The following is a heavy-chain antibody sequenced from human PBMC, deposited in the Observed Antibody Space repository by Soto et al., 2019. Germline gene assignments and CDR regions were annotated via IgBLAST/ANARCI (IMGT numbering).Heavy chain of an antibody. J-gene: IGHJ4*02. CDR2: VKSDGSST. V-gene: IGHV3-74*01. CDR1: GFTFSNYW. D-gene: IGHD1-1*01. CDR3: ARDNWNSY. Sequence: EVQLVESGGGLVQPGGSLRLSCAASGFTFSNYWMHWVCQGPGKGLVWVARVKSDGSSTSYADSVKGRFTISRDNAKNTLYLQMNSLRVEDTAVYYCARDNWNSYWGQGTLVTVSS.